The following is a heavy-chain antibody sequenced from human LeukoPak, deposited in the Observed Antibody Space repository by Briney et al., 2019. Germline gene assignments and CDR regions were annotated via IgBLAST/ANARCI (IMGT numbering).Heavy chain of an antibody. J-gene: IGHJ4*02. D-gene: IGHD1-26*01. Sequence: GGSLRLSCAASGFTVSSNYMSWVRQAPGKGLEWVSVIYSGGSTYYADSVKGRFTISRDNSKNTLYLQMNSLRAEDTAVYYCARGSDGVGATKDDYWGQGTLVTVSS. V-gene: IGHV3-53*01. CDR3: ARGSDGVGATKDDY. CDR2: IYSGGST. CDR1: GFTVSSNY.